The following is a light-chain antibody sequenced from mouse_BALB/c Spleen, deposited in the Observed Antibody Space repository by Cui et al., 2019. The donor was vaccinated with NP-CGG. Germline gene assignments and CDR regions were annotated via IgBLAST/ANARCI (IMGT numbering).Light chain of an antibody. CDR2: GTN. J-gene: IGLJ1*01. Sequence: QAVVTQESALTTSPGETVTLTCRSSPGAVTTSNYANWVQQKQDHLFTGLIGGTNNRPPGVPARFSGSLIGDKAALTITGAQTDDEAIYFCALWYSNHWVFGGGTKLTVL. CDR3: ALWYSNHWV. V-gene: IGLV1*01. CDR1: PGAVTTSNY.